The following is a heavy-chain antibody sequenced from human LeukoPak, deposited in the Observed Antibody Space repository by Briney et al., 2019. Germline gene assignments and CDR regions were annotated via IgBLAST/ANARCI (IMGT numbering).Heavy chain of an antibody. CDR2: INPNSGGT. CDR1: GYTFTGYY. D-gene: IGHD3-10*01. V-gene: IGHV1-2*02. Sequence: ASVKVSCKASGYTFTGYYMHWVRQAPGQGLEWMGWINPNSGGTNYAQKFQGRVTMTRDPSISTAYMELSSLRYDDTAVYYCARIWARQGYYYMDVWGKGTTVTVSS. J-gene: IGHJ6*03. CDR3: ARIWARQGYYYMDV.